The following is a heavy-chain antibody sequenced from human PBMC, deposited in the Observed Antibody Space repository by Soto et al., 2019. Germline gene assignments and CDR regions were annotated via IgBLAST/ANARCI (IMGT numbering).Heavy chain of an antibody. D-gene: IGHD5-12*01. V-gene: IGHV4-34*01. Sequence: QVQLQQWGAGLLKPSETLSLNCAVNGGSLSGYYWSWIRQPPGKGLEWIGEIKDGGYTNYSPSLKSRATIRSDRSNNQFSLRLNSVTAADTGVYYCARGQEGVVATHWDQGALVTVSS. CDR2: IKDGGYT. J-gene: IGHJ4*02. CDR1: GGSLSGYY. CDR3: ARGQEGVVATH.